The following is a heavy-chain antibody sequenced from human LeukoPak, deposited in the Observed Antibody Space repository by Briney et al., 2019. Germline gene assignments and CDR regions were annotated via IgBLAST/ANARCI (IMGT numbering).Heavy chain of an antibody. J-gene: IGHJ4*02. D-gene: IGHD6-19*01. CDR1: GGSFSGYY. CDR3: ARRLRSGWGYYFDY. CDR2: INHSGST. V-gene: IGHV4-34*01. Sequence: PSETLSLTCAVYGGSFSGYYWSWIRQPPGKRLEWIGEINHSGSTNYNPSLKSRVTISVDTSKNQFSLKLSSVTAADTAVYYCARRLRSGWGYYFDYWGQGTLVTVSS.